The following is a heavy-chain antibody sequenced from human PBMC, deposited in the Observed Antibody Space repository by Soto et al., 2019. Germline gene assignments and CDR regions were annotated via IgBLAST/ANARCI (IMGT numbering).Heavy chain of an antibody. D-gene: IGHD6-19*01. CDR3: ARDYSDSSLMYYYDF. J-gene: IGHJ4*02. CDR2: NNAGNGNT. V-gene: IGHV1-3*01. Sequence: QVQLVQSGAEGKKPGASVKVSCKASGYSFTTYTMHWVRQAPGQRFEWMGWNNAGNGNTKYSQKFQNRVTFSRDTSAKTVYMELSSLGSEDTAVYYCARDYSDSSLMYYYDFWGQGTLVSVSS. CDR1: GYSFTTYT.